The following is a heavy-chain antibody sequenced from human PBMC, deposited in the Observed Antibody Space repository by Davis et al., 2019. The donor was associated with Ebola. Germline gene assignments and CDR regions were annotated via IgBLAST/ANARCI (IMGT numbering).Heavy chain of an antibody. D-gene: IGHD3-10*01. J-gene: IGHJ6*02. V-gene: IGHV3-33*01. CDR1: GFTFSSYG. CDR2: IWYDGSNK. CDR3: ARDLVTMVQGVMDNVGYYYGMDV. Sequence: PGGSLRLSCAASGFTFSSYGMHWVRQAPGKGLEWVAVIWYDGSNKYYADSVKGRFTISRDNSKNTLYLQMNSLRAEDTAVYYCARDLVTMVQGVMDNVGYYYGMDVWGQGTTVTVSS.